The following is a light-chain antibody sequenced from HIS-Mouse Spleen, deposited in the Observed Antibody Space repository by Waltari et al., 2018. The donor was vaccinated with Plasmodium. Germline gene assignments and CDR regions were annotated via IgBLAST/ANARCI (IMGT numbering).Light chain of an antibody. CDR1: QRVSSN. CDR2: GAS. Sequence: EIVMTQPPAPLSVSPGARATLSCRASQRVSSNLAWYQQKPGQAPRLLSYGASTRATGIPARFSGSGSGTEFTLTISSLQSEDFAVYYCQQYNNWSFTFGPGTKVDIK. V-gene: IGKV3-15*01. CDR3: QQYNNWSFT. J-gene: IGKJ3*01.